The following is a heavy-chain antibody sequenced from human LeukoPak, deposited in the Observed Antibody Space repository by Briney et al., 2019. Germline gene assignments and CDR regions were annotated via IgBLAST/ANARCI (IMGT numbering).Heavy chain of an antibody. CDR2: IYSGGST. CDR3: ARQHIVVVTATPTLHSQYNWFDP. V-gene: IGHV3-53*01. D-gene: IGHD2-21*02. J-gene: IGHJ5*02. Sequence: GGSLRLSCAASGFTVSSNYMSWVRQAPGKGLEWVSVIYSGGSTYYTDSVKGRFTFSRDNAKNSLYLQMNSLRAEDTAVYYCARQHIVVVTATPTLHSQYNWFDPWGQGTLVTVSS. CDR1: GFTVSSNY.